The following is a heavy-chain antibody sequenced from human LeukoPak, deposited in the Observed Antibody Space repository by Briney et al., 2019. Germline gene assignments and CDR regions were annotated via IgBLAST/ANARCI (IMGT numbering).Heavy chain of an antibody. Sequence: ASVKVSCKASGGTFSSYAISWVRQAPVPGLEWMGGIIPIFGTATYAQKFQGRVTITTDESTSTAYLGPLSPRSGDTAVYYCAQSRITMIVEEYYFDYWGQGTLVTVSS. D-gene: IGHD3-22*01. CDR2: IIPIFGTA. V-gene: IGHV1-69*05. CDR1: GGTFSSYA. J-gene: IGHJ4*02. CDR3: AQSRITMIVEEYYFDY.